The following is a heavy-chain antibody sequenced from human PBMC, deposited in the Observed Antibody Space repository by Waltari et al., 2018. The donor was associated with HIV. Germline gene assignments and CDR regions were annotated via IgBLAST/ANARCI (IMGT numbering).Heavy chain of an antibody. V-gene: IGHV3-23*01. CDR1: GFTFSIYA. CDR2: ISGSGGST. D-gene: IGHD2-8*01. Sequence: EVQLLESGGGLVQPGGSLRLSCATSGFTFSIYAMSWVRQAPGKGLWWVSAISGSGGSTSYADSAKRRFTISRDNSKNTLYLQMNSLRVEDTAVYYCAKDIVLLRSPFDYWGQGTLVTVSS. J-gene: IGHJ4*02. CDR3: AKDIVLLRSPFDY.